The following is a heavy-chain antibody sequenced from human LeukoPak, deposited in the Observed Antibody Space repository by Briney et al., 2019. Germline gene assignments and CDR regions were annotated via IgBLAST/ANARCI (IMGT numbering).Heavy chain of an antibody. CDR1: GFTFSSYS. CDR2: ISSSSSTI. D-gene: IGHD3-3*01. CDR3: ARASYYDFWSGPYPYYYYGMDV. V-gene: IGHV3-48*02. J-gene: IGHJ6*02. Sequence: PGGSLRLSCAASGFTFSSYSLNWVRQAPGKGLEWVSYISSSSSTIYYADSVKGRFTISRDNAKNSLYLQMNSLRDEDTAVYYCARASYYDFWSGPYPYYYYGMDVWGQGTTVTVSS.